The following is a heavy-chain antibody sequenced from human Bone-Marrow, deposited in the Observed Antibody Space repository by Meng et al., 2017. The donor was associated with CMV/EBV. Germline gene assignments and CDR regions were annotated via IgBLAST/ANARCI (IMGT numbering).Heavy chain of an antibody. CDR3: AKEQGPWSSLIDY. Sequence: AASGFTFSDHYLDWVRQAPGEGLEWVSAISDSGGSAYYADSVKGRFTISRDNSKNRLYLQMNSLRAEDTAVYYCAKEQGPWSSLIDYWGQGTLVTVSS. J-gene: IGHJ4*02. CDR2: ISDSGGSA. CDR1: GFTFSDHY. D-gene: IGHD2-8*02. V-gene: IGHV3-23*01.